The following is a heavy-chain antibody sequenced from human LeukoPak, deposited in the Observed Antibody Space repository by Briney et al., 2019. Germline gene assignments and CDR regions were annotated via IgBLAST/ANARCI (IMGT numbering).Heavy chain of an antibody. CDR3: ASSQLDAFDI. V-gene: IGHV3-33*01. D-gene: IGHD2-2*01. Sequence: GRSLRLSCAASGFTFSSYGMHWVRQAPGKGLEWVAVIWYDGSNKYYADSVKGRFTISRDNSKNTLYLQMNSLRAEDTAAYYCASSQLDAFDIWGQGTMVTVSS. J-gene: IGHJ3*02. CDR2: IWYDGSNK. CDR1: GFTFSSYG.